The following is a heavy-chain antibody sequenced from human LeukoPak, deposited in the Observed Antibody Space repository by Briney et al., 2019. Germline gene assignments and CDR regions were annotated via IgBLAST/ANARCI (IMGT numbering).Heavy chain of an antibody. CDR1: GFTVSSNY. J-gene: IGHJ4*02. Sequence: GGSPRLSCAASGFTVSSNYMSWVRQAPGKGLEWVSVIYSGGSTYYADSVKGRFIISRDNSKNTLYLQMNSLRAEDTAVYYCARLAAAGQYFDHWGQGTLVTVSS. CDR2: IYSGGST. V-gene: IGHV3-53*01. CDR3: ARLAAAGQYFDH. D-gene: IGHD6-13*01.